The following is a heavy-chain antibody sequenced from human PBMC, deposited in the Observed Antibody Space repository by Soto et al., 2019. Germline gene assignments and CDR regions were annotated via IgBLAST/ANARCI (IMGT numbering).Heavy chain of an antibody. CDR3: AKVVVVAATKFDY. Sequence: GGSLRLSCAASGFTFSSYAMHWVRQAPGKGLEWVAVISYDGSNKYYADSVKGRFTISRDNSKNTLHLQMNSLRAEDTAVYYCAKVVVVAATKFDYGGQGTLVTVSS. J-gene: IGHJ4*02. V-gene: IGHV3-30-3*01. CDR1: GFTFSSYA. CDR2: ISYDGSNK. D-gene: IGHD2-15*01.